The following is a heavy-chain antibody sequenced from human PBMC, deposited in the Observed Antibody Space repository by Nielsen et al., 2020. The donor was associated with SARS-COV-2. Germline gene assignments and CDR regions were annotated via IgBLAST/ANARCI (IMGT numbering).Heavy chain of an antibody. CDR2: IYSGGSST. D-gene: IGHD2-15*01. CDR3: AKSPYCSGGSCYSGWFDP. J-gene: IGHJ5*02. CDR1: GFTFRTYS. Sequence: GGSLRLSCAASGFTFRTYSMNWVRQAPGKGLEWVSVIYSGGSSTYYADSVKGRFTISRDNSKNTLYLQMNSLRAEDTAVYYCAKSPYCSGGSCYSGWFDPWGQGTLVTVSS. V-gene: IGHV3-23*03.